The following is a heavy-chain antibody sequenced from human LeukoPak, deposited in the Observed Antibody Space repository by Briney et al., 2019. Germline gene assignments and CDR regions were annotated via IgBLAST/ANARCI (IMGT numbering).Heavy chain of an antibody. D-gene: IGHD6-19*01. CDR2: ISRSGSYI. CDR1: GFTFSNYS. CDR3: ARASGYSSGWYDY. J-gene: IGHJ4*02. V-gene: IGHV3-21*01. Sequence: GGSLRLSCAGSGFTFSNYSMNWVRQAPGKGLEWVSTISRSGSYIWYADSVEGRFTISRDNAENSLYLRMNSLRVEDTAVHYCARASGYSSGWYDYWGQGTLVTVSS.